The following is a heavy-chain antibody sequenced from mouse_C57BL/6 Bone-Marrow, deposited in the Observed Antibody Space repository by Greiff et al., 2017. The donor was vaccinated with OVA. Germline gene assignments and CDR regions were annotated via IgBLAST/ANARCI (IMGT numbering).Heavy chain of an antibody. V-gene: IGHV14-2*01. Sequence: VQLQQSGAELVKPGASVKLSCTASGFNIKDYYMHWVKQRTEQGLEWIGRIDPEDGETKYAPTFQGKATITADTSSNTAYLQLSSLTSEDTAVYYCARGSSYEDYWYFDGWGTGTTVTVSS. CDR2: IDPEDGET. CDR1: GFNIKDYY. J-gene: IGHJ1*03. CDR3: ARGSSYEDYWYFDG. D-gene: IGHD1-1*01.